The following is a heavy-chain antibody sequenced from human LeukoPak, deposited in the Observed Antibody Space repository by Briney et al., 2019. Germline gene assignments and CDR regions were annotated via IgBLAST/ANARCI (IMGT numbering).Heavy chain of an antibody. CDR1: GFTFSSYA. V-gene: IGHV3-23*01. CDR3: AKRIGSYYTPGYFDY. Sequence: PGGSLRLSCAASGFTFSSYAMSWVRQAPGKGLEWVSAISGSGGSTYYADSVKGRFTISRDNSKNTLYLQMNSLRAEDTTVYYCAKRIGSYYTPGYFDYWGQGTLVTVSS. D-gene: IGHD3-10*01. CDR2: ISGSGGST. J-gene: IGHJ4*02.